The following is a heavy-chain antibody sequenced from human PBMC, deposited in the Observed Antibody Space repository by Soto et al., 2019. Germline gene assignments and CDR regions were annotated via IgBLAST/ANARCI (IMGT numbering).Heavy chain of an antibody. D-gene: IGHD3-16*01. J-gene: IGHJ2*01. CDR3: ARRAKGGYFDL. CDR2: VNHSGST. V-gene: IGHV4-34*01. Sequence: QVQLQQWGAGLLKPSETLSLTCAVYGGSFSGYYWSWVRQPPGKGLEGIGEVNHSGSTNYNPSLKGPVTISVDTSKNQFSLKLSSVTAADTAVYYCARRAKGGYFDLWGRGTLVTVSS. CDR1: GGSFSGYY.